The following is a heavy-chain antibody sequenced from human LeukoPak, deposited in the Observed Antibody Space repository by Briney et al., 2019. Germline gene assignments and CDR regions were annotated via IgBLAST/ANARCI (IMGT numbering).Heavy chain of an antibody. Sequence: GGSLGLSCAASGFTFSSYSMNWVRQAPGKGLEWVSSISSSSSYIYYADSVKGRFTISRDNAKNSLYLQMNSLRAEDTAVYYCASPDVDTAMVDWGQGTLVTVSS. D-gene: IGHD5-18*01. CDR3: ASPDVDTAMVD. CDR1: GFTFSSYS. CDR2: ISSSSSYI. V-gene: IGHV3-21*01. J-gene: IGHJ4*02.